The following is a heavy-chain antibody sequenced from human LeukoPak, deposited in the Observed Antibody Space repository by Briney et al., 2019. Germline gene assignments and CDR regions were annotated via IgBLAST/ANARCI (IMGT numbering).Heavy chain of an antibody. CDR2: IRYDGSNN. V-gene: IGHV3-30*02. CDR3: AKDPKGWLVPDYFDY. J-gene: IGHJ4*02. D-gene: IGHD6-19*01. Sequence: GGSLRLSCAASGFTFSSFGMNWVRQAPGKGLEWVAFIRYDGSNNYYADSVKGRFTISRDNSKLYLQMNSLRAEDTAVYYCAKDPKGWLVPDYFDYWGQGTLVTVSS. CDR1: GFTFSSFG.